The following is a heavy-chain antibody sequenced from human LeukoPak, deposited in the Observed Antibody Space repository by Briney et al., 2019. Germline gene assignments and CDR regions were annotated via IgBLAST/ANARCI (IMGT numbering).Heavy chain of an antibody. CDR3: ARDVGDL. CDR1: GFTFSSYA. D-gene: IGHD2-21*02. Sequence: GRSLRLSCAASGFTFSSYAMHWVRQAPGKGLEWVSYISGNRYYIYYADSVKGRLTISRDNSKNSLYLDMNSLRAEDTAVYYCARDVGDLWGQGTLVTVSS. CDR2: ISGNRYYI. V-gene: IGHV3-21*01. J-gene: IGHJ4*02.